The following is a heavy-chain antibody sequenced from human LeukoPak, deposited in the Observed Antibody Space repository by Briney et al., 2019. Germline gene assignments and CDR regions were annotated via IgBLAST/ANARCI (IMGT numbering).Heavy chain of an antibody. CDR3: ARVLGILHPMTVVWNWFDP. V-gene: IGHV3-11*01. CDR2: ISNSGGTI. Sequence: GGSLRLSCAASGFIFSDYYMSWIRQAPGKGLEWVSYISNSGGTIYYADSVKGRFTISRDNAKNSLYLQLNSLRAEDTAVYYCARVLGILHPMTVVWNWFDPWGQGTLVTVSS. J-gene: IGHJ5*02. D-gene: IGHD3-22*01. CDR1: GFIFSDYY.